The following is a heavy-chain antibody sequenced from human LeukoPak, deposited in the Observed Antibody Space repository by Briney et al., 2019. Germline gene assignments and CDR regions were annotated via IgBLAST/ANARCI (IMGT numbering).Heavy chain of an antibody. V-gene: IGHV3-7*01. CDR3: AREYGDYDGAFDY. CDR2: IKQDGSEK. D-gene: IGHD4-17*01. Sequence: PGGSLRLSCAASGFTFSSYWMSWVRQAPGKGLEWVANIKQDGSEKYYVDSVKGRFTISRDNAKDSLYLQMDSLRAEDTAVYYCAREYGDYDGAFDYWGQGTLVTVSS. J-gene: IGHJ4*02. CDR1: GFTFSSYW.